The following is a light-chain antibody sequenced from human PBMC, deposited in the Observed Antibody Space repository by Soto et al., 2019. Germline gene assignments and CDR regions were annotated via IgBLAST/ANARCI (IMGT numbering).Light chain of an antibody. CDR3: LQYNVYPLT. CDR1: QSISRX. J-gene: IGKJ4*01. Sequence: DIQMTQSPSTLSASVGDRVTITCRASQSISRXLXWYQQRPGKAPKLLIYKASTLEGGVPSRFSASGSGTDFTLTISSLQPDDLATYFCLQYNVYPLTFGGGTKVEIK. V-gene: IGKV1-5*03. CDR2: KAS.